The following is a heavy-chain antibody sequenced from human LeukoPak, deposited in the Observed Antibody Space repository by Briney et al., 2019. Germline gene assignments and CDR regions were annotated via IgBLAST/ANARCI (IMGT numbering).Heavy chain of an antibody. CDR2: FYYSGGT. V-gene: IGHV4-59*08. CDR3: ARHDGGGYYFDY. J-gene: IGHJ4*02. Sequence: PSETLSLTCTVSGGSISNYYWSWIRQSPGKGLEWIGYFYYSGGTNYNPSLQSRLTISVDTSKNQFSLQLSSVTAADTAMYYCARHDGGGYYFDYWGQGTLVTLSS. D-gene: IGHD2-15*01. CDR1: GGSISNYY.